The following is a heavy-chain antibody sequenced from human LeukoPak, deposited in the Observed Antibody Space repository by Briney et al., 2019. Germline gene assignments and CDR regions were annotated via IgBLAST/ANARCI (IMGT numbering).Heavy chain of an antibody. V-gene: IGHV3-21*01. CDR3: ATQGDGYNAFFDY. J-gene: IGHJ4*02. Sequence: GGPLRLSCAASGLTFNKYTMNWVRQAPGKGLEWVSSISTSSSYIYYADSVKGRFTISRDNAKNSLYLQMNSLRAEDTALYYCATQGDGYNAFFDYWGQGTLVTVSS. CDR2: ISTSSSYI. CDR1: GLTFNKYT. D-gene: IGHD5-24*01.